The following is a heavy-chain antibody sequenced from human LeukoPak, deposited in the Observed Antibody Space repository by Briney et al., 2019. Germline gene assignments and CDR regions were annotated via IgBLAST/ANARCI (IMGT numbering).Heavy chain of an antibody. D-gene: IGHD5-18*01. CDR2: IYYSGST. J-gene: IGHJ4*01. Sequence: SETLSLTCTVSGGAISYYYWNWIRQPPGKGLEWIGYIYYSGSTNYNPSLKSRVTVSVDTSKNQFSLKLSSVTAADTAVYYCARGDARGYSYGHFHFDHWGHGTLVTVSS. V-gene: IGHV4-59*01. CDR1: GGAISYYY. CDR3: ARGDARGYSYGHFHFDH.